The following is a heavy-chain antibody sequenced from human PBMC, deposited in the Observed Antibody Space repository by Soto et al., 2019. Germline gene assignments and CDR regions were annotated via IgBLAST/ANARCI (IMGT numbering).Heavy chain of an antibody. Sequence: SETLSLTCTVSGGSISSGGYYWSWLRQHPGKGLEWIGYIYYSGSTYYNPSLKSRVTISVDTSKNQFSLKLSSVTAADTAVYYCARDLHNWGSSYFDYWGQGTLVTVSS. J-gene: IGHJ4*02. V-gene: IGHV4-31*03. D-gene: IGHD1-1*01. CDR1: GGSISSGGYY. CDR3: ARDLHNWGSSYFDY. CDR2: IYYSGST.